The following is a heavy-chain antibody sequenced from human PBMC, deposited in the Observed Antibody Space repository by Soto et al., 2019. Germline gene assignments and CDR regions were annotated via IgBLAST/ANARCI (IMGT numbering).Heavy chain of an antibody. CDR1: GGSISSSSYY. D-gene: IGHD1-26*01. Sequence: QLQLQESGPGLVKPSETLSLTCTVSGGSISSSSYYWGWIRQPPGKGLEWIGSIYSSGSTYYIPSLKSRVTISVDTSTNQFSLKLSSVTAEDTAVYYCESHGSSHWVVDYWGQGTLVTFSS. V-gene: IGHV4-39*01. CDR2: IYSSGST. J-gene: IGHJ4*02. CDR3: ESHGSSHWVVDY.